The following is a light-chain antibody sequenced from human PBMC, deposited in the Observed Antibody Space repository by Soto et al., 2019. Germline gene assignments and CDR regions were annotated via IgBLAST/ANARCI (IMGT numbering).Light chain of an antibody. CDR3: QQAASFPIT. V-gene: IGKV1-12*01. Sequence: DIQMTQSPSSVSAFVGDTVTLTCRASQAISSSLAWYQQKPGKAPNLLMFDASSLQSVVPSRFSGSGSGTDFTLTISGLQPEDFGTYYCQQAASFPITFGQGTRLDI. J-gene: IGKJ5*01. CDR1: QAISSS. CDR2: DAS.